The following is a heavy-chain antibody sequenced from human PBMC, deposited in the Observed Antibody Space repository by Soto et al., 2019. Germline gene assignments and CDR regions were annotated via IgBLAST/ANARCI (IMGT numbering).Heavy chain of an antibody. J-gene: IGHJ6*02. CDR2: IIPIFGAA. Sequence: SVKVSCKASGGTFSSYAISWVRQAPGQGLEWMGGIIPIFGAANYAQKFQGRVTITADESTSTAYMELSSLRSEDTAVYYCARPGGYSYGLGEGYPHYGMALWGQGTTVPVPS. V-gene: IGHV1-69*13. D-gene: IGHD5-18*01. CDR1: GGTFSSYA. CDR3: ARPGGYSYGLGEGYPHYGMAL.